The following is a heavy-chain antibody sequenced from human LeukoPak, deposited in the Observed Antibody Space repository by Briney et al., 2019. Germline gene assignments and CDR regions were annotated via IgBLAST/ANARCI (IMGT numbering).Heavy chain of an antibody. CDR2: MIPFFGTA. CDR1: GGTVSSYA. D-gene: IGHD3-10*01. CDR3: ATTWFGELTLVWNYYYYYYMDV. V-gene: IGHV1-69*13. Sequence: SVKVSCKASGGTVSSYAISWVRQAPGHGLEWMGGMIPFFGTANYAQKFQGRVTITADESTSTAYMELSSLRSEDTAVYYCATTWFGELTLVWNYYYYYYMDVWGKGTTVTISS. J-gene: IGHJ6*03.